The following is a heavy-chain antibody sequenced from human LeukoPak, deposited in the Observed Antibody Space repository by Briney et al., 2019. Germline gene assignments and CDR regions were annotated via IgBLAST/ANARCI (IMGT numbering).Heavy chain of an antibody. D-gene: IGHD3-22*01. Sequence: PSETLSLTCTVSGGSVSSGSYYWSWIRQPPGKGLEWIGYIYYSGSTNYNPSLKSRVTISVDTSKNQFSLKLSSVTAADTAVYYCARDRYDSSILDYWGQGTLATVSS. V-gene: IGHV4-61*01. CDR2: IYYSGST. CDR3: ARDRYDSSILDY. CDR1: GGSVSSGSYY. J-gene: IGHJ4*02.